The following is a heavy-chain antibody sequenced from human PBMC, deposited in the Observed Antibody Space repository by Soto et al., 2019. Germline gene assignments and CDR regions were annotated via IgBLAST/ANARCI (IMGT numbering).Heavy chain of an antibody. D-gene: IGHD2-15*01. J-gene: IGHJ4*02. V-gene: IGHV4-31*03. Sequence: QVKLQESGPGLVKPSQTLSLTCTVSGGSISSGGYYWSWIRKHPGKGLEWIGYIFYSGSTYYNQSLMSRVTISVDTSKNQFALKLSSVTAADTAVYYCARYCSGGSCYSSHFDYWGQGTLVTVSS. CDR2: IFYSGST. CDR1: GGSISSGGYY. CDR3: ARYCSGGSCYSSHFDY.